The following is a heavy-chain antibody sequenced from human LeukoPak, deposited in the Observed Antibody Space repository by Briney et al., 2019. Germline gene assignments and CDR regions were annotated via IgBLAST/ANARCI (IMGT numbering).Heavy chain of an antibody. CDR3: AKAYSSGWYSAFDI. CDR1: GFTFSSYS. V-gene: IGHV3-21*04. Sequence: SCKASGFTFSSYSMNWVRQAPGKGLEWVSSISSSSSYIYYADSVKGRFTISRDNAKNSLYLQMNSLRAEDTALYYCAKAYSSGWYSAFDIWGQGTMVTVSS. D-gene: IGHD6-19*01. J-gene: IGHJ3*02. CDR2: ISSSSSYI.